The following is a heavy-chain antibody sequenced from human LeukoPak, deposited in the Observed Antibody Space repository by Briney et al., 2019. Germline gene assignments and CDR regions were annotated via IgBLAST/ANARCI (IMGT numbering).Heavy chain of an antibody. CDR3: AKQGAVRQDYYMDV. D-gene: IGHD3-16*01. CDR1: GGSFSSYA. Sequence: SVNVSFKASGGSFSSYAITWVRQAPGQGLEWMGRIIPIFGTPTYAQKFQGRVTITADMGSSTAYLELTSLTSEDTARYFCAKQGAVRQDYYMDVWGSGTTVTVSS. CDR2: IIPIFGTP. V-gene: IGHV1-69*06. J-gene: IGHJ6*03.